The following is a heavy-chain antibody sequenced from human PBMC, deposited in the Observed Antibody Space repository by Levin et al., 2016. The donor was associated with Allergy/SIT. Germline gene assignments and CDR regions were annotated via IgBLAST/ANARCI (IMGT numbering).Heavy chain of an antibody. Sequence: SETLSLTCTVSGGSISGFHWSWIRQPPGKGLEWIGYTFNNGRTGYNSSLKSRVTISIDTSKNQFSLKLSSVTAADTAVYYCARGVRPRRRSGGERSLGEKFDYWGQGTLVTVSS. CDR2: TFNNGRT. D-gene: IGHD2-15*01. J-gene: IGHJ4*02. V-gene: IGHV4-59*12. CDR3: ARGVRPRRRSGGERSLGEKFDY. CDR1: GGSISGFH.